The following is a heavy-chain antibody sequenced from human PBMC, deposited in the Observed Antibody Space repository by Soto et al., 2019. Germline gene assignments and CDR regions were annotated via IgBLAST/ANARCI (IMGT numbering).Heavy chain of an antibody. J-gene: IGHJ4*02. CDR1: GGTFSSYS. CDR3: ARDGGRHSGGIDY. Sequence: QVQLVQSGAEVKKPGSSVKVSCKASGGTFSSYSINWVRQTPGQGLEWMGEIIPIFGTANYAQKFQGRVTITADESTSTAYLELSSLRSEDTAVYYCARDGGRHSGGIDYWGQGTLVTVSS. D-gene: IGHD1-26*01. CDR2: IIPIFGTA. V-gene: IGHV1-69*01.